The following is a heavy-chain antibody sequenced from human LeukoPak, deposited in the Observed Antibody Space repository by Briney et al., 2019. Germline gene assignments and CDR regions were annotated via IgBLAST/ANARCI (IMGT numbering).Heavy chain of an antibody. CDR1: GYSFTNYW. Sequence: GESLKISCKGSGYSFTNYWIGWVRQMPGKGLEWMGIIYPGDSDTRYSPSFQGQVTISADKSISTAYLQWSSLKASDTARYYCARRYYYGSGSYYFDYWGQGTLVIVSS. CDR3: ARRYYYGSGSYYFDY. V-gene: IGHV5-51*01. J-gene: IGHJ4*02. CDR2: IYPGDSDT. D-gene: IGHD3-10*01.